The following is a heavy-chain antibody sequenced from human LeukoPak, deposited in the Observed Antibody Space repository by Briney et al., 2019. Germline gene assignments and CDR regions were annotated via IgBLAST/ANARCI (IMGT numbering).Heavy chain of an antibody. Sequence: AGGSLRLSCAASGFTFSSYAMHWVRQAPGKGLEWVAFIRYDEINTYYADSVKGRFTISRDNAKNSLYLQMNSLRAEDTAVYYCARGRAGELLIIDYWGQGTLVTVSS. V-gene: IGHV3-30*02. CDR3: ARGRAGELLIIDY. CDR2: IRYDEINT. D-gene: IGHD1-26*01. J-gene: IGHJ4*02. CDR1: GFTFSSYA.